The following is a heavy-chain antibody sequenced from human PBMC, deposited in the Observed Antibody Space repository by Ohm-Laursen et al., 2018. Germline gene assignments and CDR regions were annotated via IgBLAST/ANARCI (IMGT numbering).Heavy chain of an antibody. Sequence: SETLSLTCIASGGSISSGGYYWSWIRQHPGKGLEWIGYIYYSGSTYYNPSLKSRVAISVDTSKNQFSLKLSSVTAADTAVYYCARELLWFGEYPDAFDIWGQGTTVTVSS. CDR3: ARELLWFGEYPDAFDI. D-gene: IGHD3-10*01. CDR2: IYYSGST. V-gene: IGHV4-31*03. J-gene: IGHJ3*02. CDR1: GGSISSGGYY.